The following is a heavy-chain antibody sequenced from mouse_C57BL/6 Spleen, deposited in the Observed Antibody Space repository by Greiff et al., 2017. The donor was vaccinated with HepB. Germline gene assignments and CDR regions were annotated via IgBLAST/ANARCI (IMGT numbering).Heavy chain of an antibody. J-gene: IGHJ2*01. V-gene: IGHV5-4*01. CDR1: GFTFSSYA. CDR2: ISDGGSYT. D-gene: IGHD6-2*01. CDR3: ARDQVSSYFDY. Sequence: DVKLVESGGGLVKPGGSLKLSCAASGFTFSSYAMSWVRQTPEKRLEWVATISDGGSYTYYPDNVKGRFTISRDNAKNNLYLQMSHLKSEDTAMYYCARDQVSSYFDYWGQGTTLTVSS.